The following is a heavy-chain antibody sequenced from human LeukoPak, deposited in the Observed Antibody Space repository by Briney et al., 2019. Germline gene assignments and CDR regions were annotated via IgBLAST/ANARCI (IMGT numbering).Heavy chain of an antibody. V-gene: IGHV4-34*01. J-gene: IGHJ4*02. CDR2: INHSGST. D-gene: IGHD1-26*01. CDR3: ARGRIIVGATLY. CDR1: GGSFSGYY. Sequence: SETLSLTCAVYGGSFSGYYWSWIRQPPGKGLEWIGEINHSGSTNYNPSLKSRVTISVDTSKNQFSLKLSSVTAADTAVYYCARGRIIVGATLYWGQGTLVTVSS.